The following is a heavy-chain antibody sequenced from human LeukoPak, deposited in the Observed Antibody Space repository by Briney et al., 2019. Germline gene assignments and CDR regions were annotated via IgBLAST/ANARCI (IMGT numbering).Heavy chain of an antibody. J-gene: IGHJ4*02. CDR1: GGTFSSYA. D-gene: IGHD6-19*01. Sequence: ASVKASCKASGGTFSSYAFSWVQQAPGQGLEWMGRIIPILGIANYAQKFQGRVTITADKSASTAYMELSSLRSEDTAVYYCATGPIAVAGSYFDYWGQGTLVTVSS. CDR3: ATGPIAVAGSYFDY. CDR2: IIPILGIA. V-gene: IGHV1-69*04.